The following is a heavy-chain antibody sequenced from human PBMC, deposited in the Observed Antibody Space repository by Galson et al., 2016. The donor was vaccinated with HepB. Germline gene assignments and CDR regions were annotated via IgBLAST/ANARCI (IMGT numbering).Heavy chain of an antibody. J-gene: IGHJ4*02. CDR2: IDTDGRIT. D-gene: IGHD5-12*01. V-gene: IGHV3-74*01. CDR3: ARDLGGYGGY. Sequence: SLRLSCAASGFNFNTFWMHWVRQVPGNGLVWVSRIDTDGRITNYADSVRGRFTISRDNTRNTLFLQMNSLRAEDTDVYYCARDLGGYGGYWGQGTRVTVSS. CDR1: GFNFNTFW.